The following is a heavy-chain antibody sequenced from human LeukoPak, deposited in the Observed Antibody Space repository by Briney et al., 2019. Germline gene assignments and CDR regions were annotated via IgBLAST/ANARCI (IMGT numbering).Heavy chain of an antibody. CDR3: AREEYSSSPNWFDP. J-gene: IGHJ5*02. Sequence: PSETLSLTCTVSGGSISSSSYYWGWIRQPPGKGLEWIGSIYYSGSTYYNPSLKSRVTISVDTSKNQFSLKLSSVTAADTAVYYCAREEYSSSPNWFDPWGQGTLVTVSS. CDR1: GGSISSSSYY. V-gene: IGHV4-39*07. CDR2: IYYSGST. D-gene: IGHD6-6*01.